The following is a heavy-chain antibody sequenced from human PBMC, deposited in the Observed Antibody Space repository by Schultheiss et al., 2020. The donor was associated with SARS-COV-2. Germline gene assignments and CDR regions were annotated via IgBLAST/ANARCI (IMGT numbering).Heavy chain of an antibody. CDR1: GGSFSGYY. D-gene: IGHD3-9*01. J-gene: IGHJ4*02. CDR3: ARVGLGYDILTGYPY. Sequence: SETLSLTCAVYGGSFSGYYWSWIRQPPGKGLEWIGYIYYSGSTNYNPSLKSRVTISVDTSKNQFSLKLSSVTAADTAVYYCARVGLGYDILTGYPYWGQGTLVTVSS. CDR2: IYYSGST. V-gene: IGHV4-59*08.